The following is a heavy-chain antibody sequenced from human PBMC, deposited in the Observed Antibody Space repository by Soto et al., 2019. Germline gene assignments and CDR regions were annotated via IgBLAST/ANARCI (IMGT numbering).Heavy chain of an antibody. V-gene: IGHV2-5*01. D-gene: IGHD3-10*01. CDR1: GFSLSTSGVG. CDR2: IYWYDDK. CDR3: AHSPGGASRVRCTGRYFQP. J-gene: IGHJ1*01. Sequence: QITLKESGPTLVKPTQTLTLTCTFSGFSLSTSGVGVGWIRQPPGKALEWLALIYWYDDKRYSPYLESRLTKPKDTSKHQVVLTMTNMDPVDTATYCCAHSPGGASRVRCTGRYFQPWGQGTLVTVSS.